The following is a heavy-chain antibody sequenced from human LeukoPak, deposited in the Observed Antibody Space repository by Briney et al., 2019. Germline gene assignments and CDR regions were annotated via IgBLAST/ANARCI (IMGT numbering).Heavy chain of an antibody. CDR3: ARAPRNWGFDY. J-gene: IGHJ4*02. CDR2: IYSGGST. V-gene: IGHV3-53*01. Sequence: GGSLRLSCAASGFTVSSNYMSWVRQAPGKGLEWVSVIYSGGSTYYADSVKGRFTISRDNSKNTLYLQMNSLRAEDTAVYYRARAPRNWGFDYWGQGTLVTVSS. D-gene: IGHD7-27*01. CDR1: GFTVSSNY.